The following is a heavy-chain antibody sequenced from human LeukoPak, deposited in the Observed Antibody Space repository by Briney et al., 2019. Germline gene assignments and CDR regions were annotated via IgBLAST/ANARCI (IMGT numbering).Heavy chain of an antibody. CDR1: GVTFSSYG. J-gene: IGHJ4*02. Sequence: GGSLRLSCAASGVTFSSYGMHWVRQAPGKGLEWVAFIRYDGSNKYYADSVKGRFTISRDNSKNTLYLQMNSLRAEDTAVYYCARDYGSGIDYWGQGTLVTVSS. D-gene: IGHD3-10*01. V-gene: IGHV3-30*02. CDR3: ARDYGSGIDY. CDR2: IRYDGSNK.